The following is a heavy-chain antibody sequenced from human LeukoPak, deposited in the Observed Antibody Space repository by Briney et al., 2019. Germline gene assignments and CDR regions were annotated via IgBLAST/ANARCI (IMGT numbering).Heavy chain of an antibody. CDR3: AGVQSRNYYAMDV. CDR1: GGSVTSGSHY. Sequence: SETLSLTCTVSGGSVTSGSHYWSWVRQPPGRGLEWIGNIYYSGNANYNPSLKSRVTMSVDRSKNQLSLKLSSVTAADTAVYYCAGVQSRNYYAMDVWGPGTPVTVSS. J-gene: IGHJ6*02. V-gene: IGHV4-61*01. CDR2: IYYSGNA.